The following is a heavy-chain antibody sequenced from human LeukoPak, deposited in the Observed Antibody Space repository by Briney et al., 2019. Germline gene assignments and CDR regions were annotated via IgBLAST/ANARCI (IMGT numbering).Heavy chain of an antibody. J-gene: IGHJ6*04. CDR1: GFTFSSYW. D-gene: IGHD3-3*01. CDR2: IKQDGSEK. Sequence: GGSLRLSCAASGFTFSSYWMSWVRQAPGKGLEWVANIKQDGSEKYYVDSVKGRFTISRDNAKNSLYLQMNSLRAEDTAVYYCARERYYDFWSGSAAVRGKGTTVTVAS. CDR3: ARERYYDFWSGSAAV. V-gene: IGHV3-7*01.